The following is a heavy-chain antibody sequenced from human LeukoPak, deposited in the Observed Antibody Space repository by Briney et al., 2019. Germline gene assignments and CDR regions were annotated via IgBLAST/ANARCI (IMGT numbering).Heavy chain of an antibody. CDR3: ATQQGGNPAY. D-gene: IGHD1-14*01. V-gene: IGHV3-74*01. CDR2: ITNDESST. Sequence: GGPLRLSCAAFGLTFSSHWMLWVRHAPGKGLVWFSCITNDESSTTYAASVKGRITNSRDNAKNMLYLQVNSLRAEDTAVCYCATQQGGNPAYWGQGTLVTVSS. J-gene: IGHJ4*02. CDR1: GLTFSSHW.